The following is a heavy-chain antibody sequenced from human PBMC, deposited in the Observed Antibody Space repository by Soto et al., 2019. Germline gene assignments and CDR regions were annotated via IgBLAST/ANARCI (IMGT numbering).Heavy chain of an antibody. V-gene: IGHV1-69*04. CDR2: IIPILGIA. Sequence: GAPVEVSCKASGGTFDSYTSSWVRQAPGQGLEWMGRIIPILGIANYAQKFQGRVTITADKSTSTAYMELSSLRSEDTAVYYCARDFGYCSGGSCYSDYWGQGTLVTVSS. CDR3: ARDFGYCSGGSCYSDY. CDR1: GGTFDSYT. D-gene: IGHD2-15*01. J-gene: IGHJ4*02.